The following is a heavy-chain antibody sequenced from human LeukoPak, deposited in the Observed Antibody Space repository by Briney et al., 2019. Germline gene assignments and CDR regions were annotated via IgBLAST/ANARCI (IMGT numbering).Heavy chain of an antibody. J-gene: IGHJ6*04. CDR2: ISSSGSTI. CDR1: GFTFSSYE. Sequence: GGSLRLSCAASGFTFSSYEMNWVRQAPGKGLEWVSYISSSGSTIYYADSVKGRFTISRDNAKNSLYLQMNSLRAEDTAVYYCARDVVRGSGGDVWGKGTTVTISS. V-gene: IGHV3-48*03. D-gene: IGHD3-10*01. CDR3: ARDVVRGSGGDV.